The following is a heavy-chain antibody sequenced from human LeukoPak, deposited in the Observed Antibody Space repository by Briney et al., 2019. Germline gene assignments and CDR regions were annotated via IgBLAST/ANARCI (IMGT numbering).Heavy chain of an antibody. CDR1: GGSISSSGYY. J-gene: IGHJ3*02. D-gene: IGHD3-22*01. V-gene: IGHV4-39*07. Sequence: SETLSLTCTVSGGSISSSGYYWGWIRQPPGKGLEWIGSIYYSGSTYYNPSLKSRVTISVDTSKNQFSLKLSSVTAADTAVYYCARDNDSSGYAFDIWGQGTMVTVSS. CDR2: IYYSGST. CDR3: ARDNDSSGYAFDI.